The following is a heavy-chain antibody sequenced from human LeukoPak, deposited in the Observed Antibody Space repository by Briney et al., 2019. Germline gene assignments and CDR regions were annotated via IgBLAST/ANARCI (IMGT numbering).Heavy chain of an antibody. V-gene: IGHV3-23*01. CDR2: IDSSGAGK. J-gene: IGHJ4*02. D-gene: IGHD6-19*01. CDR3: VKGGWLDY. Sequence: GGSLRLSCVASGFNFSIYVMTWARQAPGRGLVWVAAIDSSGAGKYYADSVKGRFTISRDNRKNTMSLQVNSLGADDTATYYCVKGGWLDYWGQGTQVTVSS. CDR1: GFNFSIYV.